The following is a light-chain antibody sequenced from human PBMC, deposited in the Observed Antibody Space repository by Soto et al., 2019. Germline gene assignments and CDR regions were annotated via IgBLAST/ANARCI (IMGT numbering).Light chain of an antibody. V-gene: IGLV2-14*01. CDR2: DVS. J-gene: IGLJ1*01. CDR1: SSDVGGYNY. Sequence: QSALTQPASVSGSPGQSITISCTGTSSDVGGYNYVSWYQQHPGKAPKLMIYDVSNRPSGVSNRFSGSKSGNTAFLTISGLQAEDEADYYCSSYTSSSILFGTGTKVTVL. CDR3: SSYTSSSIL.